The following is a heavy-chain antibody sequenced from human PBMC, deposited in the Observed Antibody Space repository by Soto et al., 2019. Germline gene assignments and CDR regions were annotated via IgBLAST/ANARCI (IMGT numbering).Heavy chain of an antibody. J-gene: IGHJ4*02. CDR1: GFTFSSYG. Sequence: VQLVESGGGLVRPGKSLRLSCAASGFTFSSYGMNWVRQAPGKGLEWVSSISGSCSYMSYTDSVKGRFTISRDNAKNSLYLQMNSLRVEDTAVYYCARDGCSGGSCSDYWGQGTLVTVSS. CDR3: ARDGCSGGSCSDY. CDR2: ISGSCSYM. D-gene: IGHD2-15*01. V-gene: IGHV3-21*02.